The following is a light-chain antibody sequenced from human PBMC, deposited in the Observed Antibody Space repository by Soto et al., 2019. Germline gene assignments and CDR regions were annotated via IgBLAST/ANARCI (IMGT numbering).Light chain of an antibody. CDR3: QQSYSIHPT. CDR1: QTISNY. V-gene: IGKV1-39*01. CDR2: DAS. J-gene: IGKJ3*01. Sequence: DIQMTQSPSSLSASVGDRVTITCRASQTISNYLSWYQQKPGKAPKPLIYDASSLQGGVPPRFSGSGSGTDFTLTISSLQPEDFATYYCQQSYSIHPTFGPGTQVTIK.